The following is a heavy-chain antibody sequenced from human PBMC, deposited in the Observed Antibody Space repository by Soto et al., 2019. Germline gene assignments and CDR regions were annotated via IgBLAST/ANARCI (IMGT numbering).Heavy chain of an antibody. CDR3: ASGLKYKYGMDV. CDR1: GFTFNDYW. CDR2: LNSDGSSG. J-gene: IGHJ6*02. V-gene: IGHV3-74*01. Sequence: EVQLVESGGGLVQPGGSLRLSCVASGFTFNDYWMHWVRQAPGKGLVWVSRLNSDGSSGYYGDSMKGRFTISRDNAKNTLTLQINSLRDEDTAVYYCASGLKYKYGMDVWGQGTTVTVSS. D-gene: IGHD1-20*01.